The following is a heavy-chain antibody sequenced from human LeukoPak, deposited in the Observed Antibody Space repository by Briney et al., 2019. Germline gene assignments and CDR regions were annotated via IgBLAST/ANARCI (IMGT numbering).Heavy chain of an antibody. J-gene: IGHJ3*02. V-gene: IGHV4-34*01. CDR2: INHSGST. CDR3: ARGRIAARRDAFDI. Sequence: SETLSLTCAVYGGSFSGHYWSWIRQPPGKGLEWIGEINHSGSTNYNPSLKSRVTISVDTSKNQFSLKLSSVTAADTAVYYCARGRIAARRDAFDIWGQGTMVTVSS. D-gene: IGHD6-6*01. CDR1: GGSFSGHY.